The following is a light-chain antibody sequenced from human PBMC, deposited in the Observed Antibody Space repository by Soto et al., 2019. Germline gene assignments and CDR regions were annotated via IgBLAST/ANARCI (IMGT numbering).Light chain of an antibody. V-gene: IGKV3-20*01. CDR3: QQYGRSPKT. J-gene: IGKJ1*01. CDR2: GAS. CDR1: QSVSSSY. Sequence: EIVLTQSPGTLSLSPGERATLSCRASQSVSSSYLAWYQQKPGQAPRLLIYGASSRATGIPDRFSGSGSGTDFTLTISRREPEDFAVYYCQQYGRSPKTFGQGTKVEIK.